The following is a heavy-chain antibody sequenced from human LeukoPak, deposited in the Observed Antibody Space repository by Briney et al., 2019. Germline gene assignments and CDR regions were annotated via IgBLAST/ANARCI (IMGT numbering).Heavy chain of an antibody. CDR2: IYHSGST. CDR1: GYSISSGYY. V-gene: IGHV4-38-2*01. D-gene: IGHD3-10*01. CDR3: ARLAAVRGVIIATNRSPLFDY. J-gene: IGHJ4*02. Sequence: PSETLSLTCAVSGYSISSGYYWGWIRPPPGKGLEWIGSIYHSGSTYYNPSLKSRVTISVDTSKNQFSLKLSSVTAADTAVYYCARLAAVRGVIIATNRSPLFDYWGQGTLVTVSS.